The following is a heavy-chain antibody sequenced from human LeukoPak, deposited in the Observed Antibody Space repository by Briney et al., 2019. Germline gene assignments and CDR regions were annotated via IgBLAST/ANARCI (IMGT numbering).Heavy chain of an antibody. CDR1: GFTFSSYW. CDR3: AKESVVTNYYYMDV. V-gene: IGHV3-7*01. D-gene: IGHD4-23*01. J-gene: IGHJ6*03. Sequence: GGSLRLSCAASGFTFSSYWMSWVRQAPGKGLEWVANIKQDGSETYYVDSVKGRFTISRDNAKDSLYLQMSSLRAEDTAVYYCAKESVVTNYYYMDVWGKGTTVTVSS. CDR2: IKQDGSET.